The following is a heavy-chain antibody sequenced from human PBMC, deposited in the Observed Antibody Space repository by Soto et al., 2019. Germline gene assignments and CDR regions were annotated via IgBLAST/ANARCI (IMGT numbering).Heavy chain of an antibody. CDR2: IKPTGGST. CDR3: ARVRATVTTPFDY. J-gene: IGHJ4*02. D-gene: IGHD4-4*01. CDR1: GYTFTSYY. V-gene: IGHV1-46*01. Sequence: ASVKVSCKASGYTFTSYYMHWVRQAPGQGLEWMGMIKPTGGSTSYAQKFQGRVTMTTDTSTTTAYMELRSLTSDDTAVYYCARVRATVTTPFDYWGQGTLVTVSS.